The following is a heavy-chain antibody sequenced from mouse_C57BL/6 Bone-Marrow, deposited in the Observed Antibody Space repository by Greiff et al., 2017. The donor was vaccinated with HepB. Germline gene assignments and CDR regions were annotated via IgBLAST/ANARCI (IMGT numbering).Heavy chain of an antibody. CDR3: ARDKGSLNLDY. CDR1: GFTFSDYY. V-gene: IGHV5-16*01. J-gene: IGHJ2*01. D-gene: IGHD3-3*01. CDR2: INYDGSST. Sequence: EVKLVESEGGLVQPGSSMKLSCTASGFTFSDYYMAWVRQVPEKGLEWVANINYDGSSTYYLDSLKSRFIISRDNAKNILYLQMSSLKSEDTATYYCARDKGSLNLDYWGQGTTLTVSS.